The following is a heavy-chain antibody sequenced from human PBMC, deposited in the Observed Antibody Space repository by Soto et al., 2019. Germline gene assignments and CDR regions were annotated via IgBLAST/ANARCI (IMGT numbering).Heavy chain of an antibody. Sequence: EVQLVESGGGLVQPGGSLRLSCAASGFTFSSYWMHWVRQAPGKGLVWVSRINSDGSSTSYADSVKGRFTIARDNAKNTLYLRMNSLRAEDTAVYYCARDADTEDDHYYGMDVWGQGTTVTVSS. J-gene: IGHJ6*02. CDR2: INSDGSST. D-gene: IGHD1-1*01. CDR3: ARDADTEDDHYYGMDV. CDR1: GFTFSSYW. V-gene: IGHV3-74*01.